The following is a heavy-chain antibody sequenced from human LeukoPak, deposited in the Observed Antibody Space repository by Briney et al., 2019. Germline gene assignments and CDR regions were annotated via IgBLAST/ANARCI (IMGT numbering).Heavy chain of an antibody. Sequence: GGSLRLSCAASGFTFSSYGMHWVRQAPGKGLEWVAVISYDGSNKYYADSVKGRFTISRDNSKNTLYLQMNSLRAEDTAVYYCAKRADYGDYYYGMDVWGKGTTVTVSS. J-gene: IGHJ6*04. CDR2: ISYDGSNK. V-gene: IGHV3-30*18. CDR1: GFTFSSYG. CDR3: AKRADYGDYYYGMDV. D-gene: IGHD4-17*01.